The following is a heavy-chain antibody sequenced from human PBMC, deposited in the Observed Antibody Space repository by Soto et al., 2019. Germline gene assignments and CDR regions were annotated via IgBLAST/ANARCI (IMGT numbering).Heavy chain of an antibody. CDR1: GFTFSSYA. J-gene: IGHJ6*02. CDR3: ARDRDYSSSWYVIQGDYYYGMDV. D-gene: IGHD6-13*01. V-gene: IGHV3-30-3*01. Sequence: XESLRLSCAASGFTFSSYAMHWVRQAPGKGLEWVAVISYDGSNKYNADSVKGRFTISRDNSKNTLYLQMNSLRAEDTAVYYCARDRDYSSSWYVIQGDYYYGMDVWGQGTTVTVSS. CDR2: ISYDGSNK.